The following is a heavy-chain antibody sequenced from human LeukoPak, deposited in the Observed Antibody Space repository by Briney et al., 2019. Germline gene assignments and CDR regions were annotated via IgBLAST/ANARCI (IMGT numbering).Heavy chain of an antibody. V-gene: IGHV3-23*01. CDR2: ISGSGGST. CDR1: GFTFSSYG. CDR3: AKGSRVRGVIITMRYYYYYMDV. Sequence: GGSLRLSCAASGFTFSSYGMSWVRQAPGQGLEWVSAISGSGGSTYYADSVKGRFTISRDNSKNTLYLQMNSLRAEDTAVYYCAKGSRVRGVIITMRYYYYYMDVWGKGTTVTISS. J-gene: IGHJ6*03. D-gene: IGHD3-10*01.